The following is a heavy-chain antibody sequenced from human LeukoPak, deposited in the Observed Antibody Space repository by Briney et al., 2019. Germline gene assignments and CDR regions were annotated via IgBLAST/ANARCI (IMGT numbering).Heavy chain of an antibody. Sequence: TETLSLTCTVSGGSISSSSYYWGWIRQPPGKGLEWIGTIDYSGSTYYNPSLKSRVTVSVDTSKNQFSLKLSSVTAADTAVYYCARRVAGSSSGFDYWGQGTLVTVSS. J-gene: IGHJ4*02. CDR1: GGSISSSSYY. CDR3: ARRVAGSSSGFDY. CDR2: IDYSGST. D-gene: IGHD6-6*01. V-gene: IGHV4-39*01.